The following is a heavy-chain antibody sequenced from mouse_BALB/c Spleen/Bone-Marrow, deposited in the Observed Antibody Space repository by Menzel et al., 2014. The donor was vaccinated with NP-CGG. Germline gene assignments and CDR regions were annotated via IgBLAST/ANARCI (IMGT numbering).Heavy chain of an antibody. D-gene: IGHD2-14*01. J-gene: IGHJ4*01. Sequence: QVQLQQSGAELARPGASVKMSCKASGYTFTSYTMHWVKRRPGQGLEWIGYINPSSGYTNYNQKFKDKATLTADKSFSTAYMQLSSLTSEDSAVYYCARRYDYAMDYWGQGASVTVSS. CDR2: INPSSGYT. CDR3: ARRYDYAMDY. V-gene: IGHV1-4*01. CDR1: GYTFTSYT.